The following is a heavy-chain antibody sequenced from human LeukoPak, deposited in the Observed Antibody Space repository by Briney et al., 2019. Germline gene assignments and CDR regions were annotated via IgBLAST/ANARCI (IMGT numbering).Heavy chain of an antibody. D-gene: IGHD1-26*01. J-gene: IGHJ4*02. CDR1: EYTFTGYY. Sequence: ASVKVSCKASEYTFTGYYMHWVRQAPGQGLEWMGWINPNSGGTNYAQKFQGRVTMTRDTSISTAYMELSRLRSDDTAVYHCAREYSGSYSGSFDYWGQGTLVSVSS. CDR3: AREYSGSYSGSFDY. V-gene: IGHV1-2*02. CDR2: INPNSGGT.